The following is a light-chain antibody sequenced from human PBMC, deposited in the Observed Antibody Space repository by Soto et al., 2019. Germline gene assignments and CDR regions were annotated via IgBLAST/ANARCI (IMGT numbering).Light chain of an antibody. CDR3: QQSYSNPFT. V-gene: IGKV1-39*01. Sequence: DIQMTQSPSSLSASVGDRVTITCRASRSISSSLNWYRQKTGKAPKLLIYTASSLQSGVPSRFSGSGPGTDFTLTIRGMQNEDFATYDCQQSYSNPFTFGPG. CDR1: RSISSS. CDR2: TAS. J-gene: IGKJ3*01.